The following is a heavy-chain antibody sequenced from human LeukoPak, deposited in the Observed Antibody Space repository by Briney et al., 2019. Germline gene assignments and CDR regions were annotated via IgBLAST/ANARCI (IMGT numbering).Heavy chain of an antibody. D-gene: IGHD3-10*01. CDR3: ARTMVRGEGLDY. V-gene: IGHV3-33*08. CDR1: GFTFSSYG. J-gene: IGHJ4*02. Sequence: PGRSLRLSCAASGFTFSSYGMHWVRQAPGKGLEWVAVIWYDGSNKYYADSVKGRFTISRDNSKNTLYLQMNSLRAEDTAVYYCARTMVRGEGLDYWGQGTLVTVSS. CDR2: IWYDGSNK.